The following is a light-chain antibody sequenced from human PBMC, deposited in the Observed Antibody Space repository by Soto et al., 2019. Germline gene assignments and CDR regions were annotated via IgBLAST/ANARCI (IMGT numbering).Light chain of an antibody. V-gene: IGLV2-14*01. Sequence: QSALTQPASVSGSPGQSITISCTGTSSDVGGYNYVSWYQRHPGKAPKLMIYEVSNRPSGVSNRFSGSKSGNTASLTISGLQAEDETDYYCSSYTSRSTLVFGGGTKLTVL. CDR1: SSDVGGYNY. CDR2: EVS. J-gene: IGLJ3*02. CDR3: SSYTSRSTLV.